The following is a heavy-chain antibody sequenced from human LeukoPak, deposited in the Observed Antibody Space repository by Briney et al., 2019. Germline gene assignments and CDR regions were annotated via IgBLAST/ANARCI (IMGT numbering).Heavy chain of an antibody. CDR1: GASISSYY. CDR2: IYYSGST. Sequence: SETLSLTCTVSGASISSYYWSWIRQPPGKGLEWIGYIYYSGSTNYNPSLKSRVTISIDTSKNQFSLKPSSVTAADTAMYYCARGGNYMDVWGKGTTVTVSS. V-gene: IGHV4-59*01. CDR3: ARGGNYMDV. J-gene: IGHJ6*03. D-gene: IGHD3-16*01.